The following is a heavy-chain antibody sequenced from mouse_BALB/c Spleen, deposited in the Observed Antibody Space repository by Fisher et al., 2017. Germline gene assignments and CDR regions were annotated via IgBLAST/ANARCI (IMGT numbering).Heavy chain of an antibody. CDR3: ARVPPYYGSSHWYFDV. V-gene: IGHV1-4*01. J-gene: IGHJ1*01. D-gene: IGHD1-1*01. Sequence: KFKGKATLTADKSSSTAYMQLSSLASEDSAVYYCARVPPYYGSSHWYFDVWGAGTTVTVSS.